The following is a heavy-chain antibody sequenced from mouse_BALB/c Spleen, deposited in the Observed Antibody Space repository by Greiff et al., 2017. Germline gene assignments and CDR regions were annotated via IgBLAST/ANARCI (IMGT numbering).Heavy chain of an antibody. Sequence: DVQLQESGPGLVKPSQSLSLTCSVTGYSITSGYYWNWIRQFPGNKLEWMGYISYDGSNNYNPSLKNRISITRDTSKNQFFLKLNSVTTEDTATYYCARGYRYDGAWFAYWGQGTLVTVSA. CDR2: ISYDGSN. J-gene: IGHJ3*01. V-gene: IGHV3-6*02. D-gene: IGHD2-14*01. CDR3: ARGYRYDGAWFAY. CDR1: GYSITSGYY.